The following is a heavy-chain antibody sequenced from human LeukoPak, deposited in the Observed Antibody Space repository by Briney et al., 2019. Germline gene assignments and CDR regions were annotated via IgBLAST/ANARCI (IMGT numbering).Heavy chain of an antibody. CDR1: GGSISSAGYY. CDR2: IYYTGRT. V-gene: IGHV4-31*03. J-gene: IGHJ4*02. Sequence: SETLSLTCTVSGGSISSAGYYWNWIRQHPTEGLEWIGHIYYTGRTTYNPSVKSRVTISADTSKNQFSLKLNSVTAADTAVYYCARGPPKGDSDYWGQGTLVTVSS. CDR3: ARGPPKGDSDY.